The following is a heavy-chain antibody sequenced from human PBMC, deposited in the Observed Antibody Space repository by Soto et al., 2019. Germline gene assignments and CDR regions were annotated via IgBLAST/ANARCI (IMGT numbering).Heavy chain of an antibody. CDR2: FSGSGGST. J-gene: IGHJ4*02. Sequence: EVRLLESGGGLVQPGGSLRLSCATSGFTFGSYDMSWVRQAPGKGLEWVSTFSGSGGSTYYADSVKGRFTISRDNSKNTVYLQLNSLRAEDTAVYYCAKDRRGGYCSGGRCYSPDYWGQGTLVTVSS. CDR3: AKDRRGGYCSGGRCYSPDY. V-gene: IGHV3-23*01. CDR1: GFTFGSYD. D-gene: IGHD2-15*01.